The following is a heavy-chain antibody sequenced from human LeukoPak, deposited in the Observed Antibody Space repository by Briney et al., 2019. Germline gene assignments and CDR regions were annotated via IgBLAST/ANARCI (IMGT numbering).Heavy chain of an antibody. Sequence: PGGSLRLSCAASGFTFSSYAMTWVRQAPGKGLEWVSGISGSGGSTYYADSVKGRFTISRDNSKNTLYLQMNSLRAEDTAVYYCATYRSGWSLGGYWGQGTLVTVSS. CDR2: ISGSGGST. J-gene: IGHJ4*02. D-gene: IGHD6-19*01. V-gene: IGHV3-23*01. CDR3: ATYRSGWSLGGY. CDR1: GFTFSSYA.